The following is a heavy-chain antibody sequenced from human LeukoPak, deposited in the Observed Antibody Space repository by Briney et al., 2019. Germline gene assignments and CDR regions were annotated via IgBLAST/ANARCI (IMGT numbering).Heavy chain of an antibody. CDR1: GYTFTSYG. V-gene: IGHV1-3*04. CDR3: ASSFWSTYSIDY. Sequence: ASVKVSCKASGYTFTSYGMHWVRQAPGQGLEWMGWINIGSGNTKYSQKFQGRVTITRDTSASTAYMELSSLRSEDTAVYYCASSFWSTYSIDYWGQGTLVTVSS. D-gene: IGHD3-3*01. J-gene: IGHJ4*02. CDR2: INIGSGNT.